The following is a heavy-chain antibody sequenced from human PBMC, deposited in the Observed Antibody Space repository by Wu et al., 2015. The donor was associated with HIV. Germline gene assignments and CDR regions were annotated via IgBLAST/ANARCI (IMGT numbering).Heavy chain of an antibody. CDR3: VRDQQWPPEYYHYYGMDV. V-gene: IGHV1-69*05. D-gene: IGHD6-19*01. CDR2: FIPIFGTA. CDR1: VGIFGRYT. Sequence: QAQLVQSGAEVKKPGSSVTVSCKASVGIFGRYTINWVRQAPGQGLEWMGGFIPIFGTAIYAQKFQGRVTITTDESTHTVYMELRSLKSDDTAVYYCVRDQQWPPEYYHYYGMDVWGQGTTITVSS. J-gene: IGHJ6*02.